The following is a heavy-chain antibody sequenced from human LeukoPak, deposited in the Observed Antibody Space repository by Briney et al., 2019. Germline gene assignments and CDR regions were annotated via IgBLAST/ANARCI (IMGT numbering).Heavy chain of an antibody. CDR1: GYTFTGYY. Sequence: ASVKISCKASGYTFTGYYMHWVRQAPGQGLEWMGWINPNSGGTNYAQKFQGRVTMTRDTSISTAYMELSRLRSDDTAVYYCARGLRGYSYVTEVYYFDYWGQGTLVTVSP. CDR3: ARGLRGYSYVTEVYYFDY. V-gene: IGHV1-2*02. J-gene: IGHJ4*02. CDR2: INPNSGGT. D-gene: IGHD5-18*01.